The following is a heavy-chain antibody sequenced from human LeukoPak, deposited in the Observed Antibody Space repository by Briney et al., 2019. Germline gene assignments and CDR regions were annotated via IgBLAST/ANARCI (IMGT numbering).Heavy chain of an antibody. CDR2: TYYRSKWYN. CDR1: GDSVSSNSAA. D-gene: IGHD3-3*02. V-gene: IGHV6-1*01. J-gene: IGHJ3*02. Sequence: SQTLSLTCAISGDSVSSNSAAWNWIRQSQARGLEWLGRTYYRSKWYNEYAVFVKSRMTINPDTSKNQFSLQLNSLTPEDTAVYYCARFSRDAFDIWGQGTMVSVSS. CDR3: ARFSRDAFDI.